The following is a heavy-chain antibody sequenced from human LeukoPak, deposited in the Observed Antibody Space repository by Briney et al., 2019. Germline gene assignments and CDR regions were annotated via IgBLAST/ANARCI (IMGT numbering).Heavy chain of an antibody. D-gene: IGHD3-22*01. Sequence: SETLSLTCAVSGGTFSGYYWSWIRQPPGKGLEWIGEINHSGGTNYNPSLKSRVTISVDTSKNQFSLKLSSVTAADTAVYYCASAMIGVPDDAFDIWGQGTMVTVSS. J-gene: IGHJ3*02. CDR3: ASAMIGVPDDAFDI. V-gene: IGHV4-34*01. CDR1: GGTFSGYY. CDR2: INHSGGT.